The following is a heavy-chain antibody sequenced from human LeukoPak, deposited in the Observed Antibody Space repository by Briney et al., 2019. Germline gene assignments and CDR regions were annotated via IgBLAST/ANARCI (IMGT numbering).Heavy chain of an antibody. CDR1: GFIYSRYT. CDR3: ARGVVTAYAAFDS. V-gene: IGHV3-30-3*01. D-gene: IGHD2-21*02. Sequence: PGRSLRLSRAASGFIYSRYTLHWVRQAPGKGLEWVSMISFDGRTKDYADSVKGRFTISRDNSKNTLDLQMTSLRTEDTAVYYCARGVVTAYAAFDSWGQGTLVTVSS. J-gene: IGHJ4*02. CDR2: ISFDGRTK.